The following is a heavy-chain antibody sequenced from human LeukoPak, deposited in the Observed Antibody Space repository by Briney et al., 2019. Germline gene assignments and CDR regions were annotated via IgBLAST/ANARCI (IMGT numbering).Heavy chain of an antibody. CDR3: ARKGRVVPAASFDY. CDR1: GFTFSSYA. Sequence: GRSLRLSCAASGFTFSSYAMHWVRQAPGKGLEWVAVISYDGSNKYYADSVKGRFTISRDNSKNTLYLQMNSLRAEDTAVYYCARKGRVVPAASFDYWSQGTLVTVSS. D-gene: IGHD2-2*01. J-gene: IGHJ4*02. CDR2: ISYDGSNK. V-gene: IGHV3-30-3*01.